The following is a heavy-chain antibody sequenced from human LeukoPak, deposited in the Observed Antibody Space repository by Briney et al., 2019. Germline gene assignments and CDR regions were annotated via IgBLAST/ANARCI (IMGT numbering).Heavy chain of an antibody. CDR1: GYSFTTYW. D-gene: IGHD2-8*01. CDR3: ARQGVFTNGVCYIDY. J-gene: IGHJ4*02. Sequence: GESLKISCKGSGYSFTTYWIGWVRQMPGKGLQWMGIIYPGDSDTRYSPSFQGQVTISVDKSISTAYLQWSSLKASDTAMYYCARQGVFTNGVCYIDYWGQGTLVTVSS. CDR2: IYPGDSDT. V-gene: IGHV5-51*01.